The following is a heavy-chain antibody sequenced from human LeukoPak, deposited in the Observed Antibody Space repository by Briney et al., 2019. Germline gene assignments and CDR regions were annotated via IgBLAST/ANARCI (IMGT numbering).Heavy chain of an antibody. CDR1: GGSSNNYY. D-gene: IGHD3-22*01. CDR3: ARESGYYYDTSGYTFDY. V-gene: IGHV4-4*07. Sequence: SETLSLTCTVSGGSSNNYYWSWIRQSAGEGLKWIGRIYTSGSTNYNPSLKSRVSMSVDTSKNQFSLRLRSVTAADTAVYYCARESGYYYDTSGYTFDYWGQGILVTVSS. CDR2: IYTSGST. J-gene: IGHJ4*02.